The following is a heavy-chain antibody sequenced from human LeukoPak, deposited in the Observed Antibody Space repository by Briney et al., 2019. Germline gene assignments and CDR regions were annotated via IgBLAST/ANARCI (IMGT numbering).Heavy chain of an antibody. CDR2: IDPSAGST. CDR3: ARAHYASSNIKVPFDV. J-gene: IGHJ6*04. D-gene: IGHD3-22*01. V-gene: IGHV1-46*01. CDR1: GYTFTSYG. Sequence: ASVKVSCKASGYTFTSYGISWVRQAPGQGLEWMGVIDPSAGSTTYAQKFQGRVTMTRDTATSTVYMELSSLRSGDTAVYYCARAHYASSNIKVPFDVWGKGTTVTVSS.